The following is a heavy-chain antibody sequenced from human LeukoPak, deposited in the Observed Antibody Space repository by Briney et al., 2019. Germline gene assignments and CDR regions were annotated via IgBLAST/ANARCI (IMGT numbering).Heavy chain of an antibody. Sequence: GGSLRLSCAASGFTFSSYAMHWVRQAPGKGLEWVAGISYDGSNKYYADSVKGRFTISRDNSKNPLYLQMNSLRAEATAVYYCARVLGIAVAGTFDYWGQGTLVTVSS. CDR3: ARVLGIAVAGTFDY. CDR1: GFTFSSYA. J-gene: IGHJ4*02. CDR2: ISYDGSNK. V-gene: IGHV3-30*04. D-gene: IGHD6-19*01.